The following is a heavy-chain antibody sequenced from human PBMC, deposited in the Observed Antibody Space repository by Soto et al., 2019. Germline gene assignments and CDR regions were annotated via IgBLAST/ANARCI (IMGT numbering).Heavy chain of an antibody. CDR3: ARGRRLHPPYYYYYGMDV. CDR2: INHSGST. D-gene: IGHD2-15*01. J-gene: IGHJ6*02. Sequence: SETLSLTCAVYGGSFSGYYWSWIRQPPGKGLEWIGEINHSGSTNYNPSLKSRVTISVDTSKNQFSLKLSSVTAADTAVYYCARGRRLHPPYYYYYGMDVWGQGTTVTVSS. V-gene: IGHV4-34*01. CDR1: GGSFSGYY.